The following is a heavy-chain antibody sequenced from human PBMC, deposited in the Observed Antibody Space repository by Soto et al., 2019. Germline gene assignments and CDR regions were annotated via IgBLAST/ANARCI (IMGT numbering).Heavy chain of an antibody. CDR1: GFTFSSYG. CDR3: ARDQLLKGYYWYFDL. J-gene: IGHJ2*01. V-gene: IGHV3-33*01. Sequence: QVQLVESGGGVVQPGRSLRLSCAASGFTFSSYGMHWVRQAPGKGLEWVAVIWYDGSNKYYADSVKGRFTISRDNSKNTLYLQMNSLRAEDTAVYYCARDQLLKGYYWYFDLWGRGTLVTVSS. CDR2: IWYDGSNK. D-gene: IGHD2-2*01.